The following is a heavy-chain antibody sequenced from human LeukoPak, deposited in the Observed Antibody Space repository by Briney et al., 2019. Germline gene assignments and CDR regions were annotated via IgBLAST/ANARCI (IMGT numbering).Heavy chain of an antibody. Sequence: ASVKVSCKASGYTFTSYGINWVRQATGQGLEWMGWMNPNSGNTGYAQKFQGRVTMTRNTSISTAYMELSSLRSEDTAVYYCAREGTYYYDSSGYYYFDYWGQGTLVTVSS. CDR3: AREGTYYYDSSGYYYFDY. J-gene: IGHJ4*02. V-gene: IGHV1-8*01. D-gene: IGHD3-22*01. CDR1: GYTFTSYG. CDR2: MNPNSGNT.